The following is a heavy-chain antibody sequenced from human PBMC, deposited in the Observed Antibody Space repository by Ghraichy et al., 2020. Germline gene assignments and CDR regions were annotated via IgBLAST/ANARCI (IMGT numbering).Heavy chain of an antibody. CDR2: ISGSGGST. D-gene: IGHD3-22*01. V-gene: IGHV3-23*01. CDR1: GFTFSSYA. Sequence: GGSLRLSCAASGFTFSSYAMSWVRQAPGKGLEWVSAISGSGGSTYYADSVKGRFTISRDNSKNTLYLQMNSLRAEDTAVYYCAKDGGNYYDSSGFEAFDIWGQGTMVTVSS. J-gene: IGHJ3*02. CDR3: AKDGGNYYDSSGFEAFDI.